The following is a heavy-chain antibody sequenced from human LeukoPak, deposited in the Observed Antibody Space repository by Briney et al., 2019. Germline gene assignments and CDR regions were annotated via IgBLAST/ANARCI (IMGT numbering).Heavy chain of an antibody. CDR3: ARRGIAAAGKGFISY. Sequence: PSETLSLTCAVSGGSISSSNWWSWVRQPPGKGLEWIGEIYHSGSTNYNPSLKSRVTISVDKSKNQFSLKLSSVTAADTAVYYCARRGIAAAGKGFISYWGQGTLVTVSS. D-gene: IGHD6-13*01. CDR2: IYHSGST. V-gene: IGHV4-4*02. J-gene: IGHJ4*02. CDR1: GGSISSSNW.